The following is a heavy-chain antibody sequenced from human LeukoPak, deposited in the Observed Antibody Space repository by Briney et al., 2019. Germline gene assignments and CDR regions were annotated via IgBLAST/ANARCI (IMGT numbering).Heavy chain of an antibody. CDR2: IYYSGST. Sequence: SETLSLTCTVSGGSISSYYWSWIRQPPGKGLEWIGYIYYSGSTNYNPSLKSRVTISVDTSKNQFSLKLSSVTAADTAVYYCARGKPYYYYYYMDVWGKGTTATVSS. J-gene: IGHJ6*03. CDR1: GGSISSYY. CDR3: ARGKPYYYYYYMDV. V-gene: IGHV4-59*01.